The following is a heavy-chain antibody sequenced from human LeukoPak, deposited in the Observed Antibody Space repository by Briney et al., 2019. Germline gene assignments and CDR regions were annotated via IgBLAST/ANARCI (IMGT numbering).Heavy chain of an antibody. CDR2: MNPNSGNT. V-gene: IGHV1-8*01. J-gene: IGHJ4*02. Sequence: ASVKVSCKASGYTFTSYDINWVRQATGQGLEWMGWMNPNSGNTGYAQKFQGRVTMTRDTSISTAYMEVSRLRSDDTAVYYCARGQQWLEAFEHWGQGTLVTVSS. CDR3: ARGQQWLEAFEH. CDR1: GYTFTSYD. D-gene: IGHD6-19*01.